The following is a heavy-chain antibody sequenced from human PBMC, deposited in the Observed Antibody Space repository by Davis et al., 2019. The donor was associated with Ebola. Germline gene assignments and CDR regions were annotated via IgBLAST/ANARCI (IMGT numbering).Heavy chain of an antibody. V-gene: IGHV3-30*03. CDR3: TTTTVTTNDY. CDR2: ISYDGSNK. Sequence: GGSLRLSCAASGFTFSSYGMHWVRQAPGKGLEWVAVISYDGSNKYYADSVKGRFTISRDNSKNTLYLQMNSLKTEDTAVYYCTTTTVTTNDYWGQGTLVTVSS. CDR1: GFTFSSYG. D-gene: IGHD4-17*01. J-gene: IGHJ4*02.